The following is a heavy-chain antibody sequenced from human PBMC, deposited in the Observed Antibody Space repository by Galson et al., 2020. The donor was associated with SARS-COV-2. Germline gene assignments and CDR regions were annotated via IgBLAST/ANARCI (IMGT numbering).Heavy chain of an antibody. D-gene: IGHD3-22*01. CDR1: GYTFTSYY. V-gene: IGHV1-46*01. CDR2: INPSGGST. CDR3: ARDPRCYDSTILGAFDI. Sequence: VSVKVSCKASGYTFTSYYMHWVRQAPGQGLEGMGIINPSGGSTSYAQKFQGRVTMTRDTSTSTVYMGLSSLGSEDTALYSCARDPRCYDSTILGAFDIWGRGTMDTVTS. J-gene: IGHJ3*02.